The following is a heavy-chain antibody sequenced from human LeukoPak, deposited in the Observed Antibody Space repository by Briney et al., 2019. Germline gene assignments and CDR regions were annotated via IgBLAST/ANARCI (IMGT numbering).Heavy chain of an antibody. Sequence: GGSLRLSCAASGFTFRSYAMSWVRQAPGKGLEWVAVISYDGSNKYYADSVKGRFTISRDNSKNTLYLQMNSLRAEDTAVYYCAREDYSSSCPTFDYWGQGTLVTVSS. CDR3: AREDYSSSCPTFDY. J-gene: IGHJ4*02. V-gene: IGHV3-30-3*01. D-gene: IGHD6-13*01. CDR2: ISYDGSNK. CDR1: GFTFRSYA.